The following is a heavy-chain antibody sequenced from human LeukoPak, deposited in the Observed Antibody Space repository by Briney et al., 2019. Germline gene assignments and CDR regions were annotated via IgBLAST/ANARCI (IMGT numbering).Heavy chain of an antibody. CDR1: GFTFSSYE. D-gene: IGHD3-22*01. Sequence: PGGSLRLSCAASGFTFSSYEMNWVRQAPGKGLEWVSYISSSSSTIYYADSVKGRFTISRDNAKNSLYLQMNSLRAEDTAVYYCAKDLYDSSGYYGDAFDIWGQGTMVTVSS. CDR2: ISSSSSTI. V-gene: IGHV3-48*03. J-gene: IGHJ3*02. CDR3: AKDLYDSSGYYGDAFDI.